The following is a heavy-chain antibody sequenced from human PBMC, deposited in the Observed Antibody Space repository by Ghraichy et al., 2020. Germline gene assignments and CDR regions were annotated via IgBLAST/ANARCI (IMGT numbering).Heavy chain of an antibody. CDR2: INHSGST. Sequence: SETLSLTCAVYGGSFSGYYWSWIRQPPGKGLEWIGEINHSGSTNYNPSLKSRVTISVDTSKNQFSLKLSSVTAADTAVYYCARLMAVLRYFDWLPHYYYYGMDVWGQGTTVTVSS. CDR3: ARLMAVLRYFDWLPHYYYYGMDV. CDR1: GGSFSGYY. V-gene: IGHV4-34*01. J-gene: IGHJ6*02. D-gene: IGHD3-9*01.